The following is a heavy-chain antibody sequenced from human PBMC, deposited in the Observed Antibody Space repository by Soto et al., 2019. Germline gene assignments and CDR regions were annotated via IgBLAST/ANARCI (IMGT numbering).Heavy chain of an antibody. Sequence: QVQLVQSGAEVRKPGSSVKVSCKTSGGLISKYSFNWVRQAPGQGLEWMGGVLPISGSTDYAQKFQGRLTITADRSTSTVYMELSRLRSDDTANYYCATIRVRGGPLRYEDGGQGMLISVSP. J-gene: IGHJ4*01. CDR2: VLPISGST. V-gene: IGHV1-69*06. D-gene: IGHD3-9*01. CDR3: ATIRVRGGPLRYED. CDR1: GGLISKYS.